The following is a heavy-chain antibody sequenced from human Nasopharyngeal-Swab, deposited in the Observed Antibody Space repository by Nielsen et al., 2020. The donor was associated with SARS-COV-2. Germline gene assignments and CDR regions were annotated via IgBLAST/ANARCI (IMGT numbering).Heavy chain of an antibody. V-gene: IGHV4-39*01. CDR2: IFYNRNT. CDR3: ARRQSSGSYGSFRY. J-gene: IGHJ4*02. CDR1: GDSIDRSSFY. D-gene: IGHD6-19*01. Sequence: AETLSLTCSVTGDSIDRSSFYWARTRQRPGKGLEWTGIIFYNRNTYYNPSLKSRLTISVDTSKHEFSVKLTSATAADTAVYYCARRQSSGSYGSFRYWVQGRLVTVSS.